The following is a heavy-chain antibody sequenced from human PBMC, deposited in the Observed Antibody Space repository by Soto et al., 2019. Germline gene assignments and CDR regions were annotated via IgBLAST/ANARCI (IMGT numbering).Heavy chain of an antibody. CDR2: ISGSGGST. V-gene: IGHV3-23*01. Sequence: GGSLRLSCAASGFTFSSYAMSWVRQAPGKGLEWVSAISGSGGSTYYADSVKGRFTISRDNSKNTLYLQMNSLRAEDTAVYYCAKVQISGGSSYYFDYWGQGTLVTVSS. CDR3: AKVQISGGSSYYFDY. D-gene: IGHD2-15*01. J-gene: IGHJ4*02. CDR1: GFTFSSYA.